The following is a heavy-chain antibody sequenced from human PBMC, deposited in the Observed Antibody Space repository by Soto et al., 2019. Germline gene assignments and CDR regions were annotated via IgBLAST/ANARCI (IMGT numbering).Heavy chain of an antibody. Sequence: PGESLKISFHGSVYIFANYWIAWVRQMPGKGLEWVGVIYPGDSDTRYSPSFRGQVTISADKSISHVYLQWSSLKASDTAMYYCARNRLRQYYYGMDVWGQGTTVTVSS. CDR2: IYPGDSDT. CDR3: ARNRLRQYYYGMDV. J-gene: IGHJ6*02. V-gene: IGHV5-51*01. CDR1: VYIFANYW. D-gene: IGHD3-10*01.